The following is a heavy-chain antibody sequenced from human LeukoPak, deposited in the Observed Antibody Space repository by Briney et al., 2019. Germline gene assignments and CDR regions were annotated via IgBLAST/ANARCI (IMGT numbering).Heavy chain of an antibody. D-gene: IGHD5-12*01. V-gene: IGHV3-7*03. CDR3: ARGRYSGTTYYFDY. Sequence: GGPLRLSCGASGFTFSTSWMSWVRQAPGKGLEWVANIKKDGSETYYVDSVKGRFTISRDNAKNSLYLQMNSLRAEDTAMYYCARGRYSGTTYYFDYWGQGTLVTVSS. CDR2: IKKDGSET. CDR1: GFTFSTSW. J-gene: IGHJ4*02.